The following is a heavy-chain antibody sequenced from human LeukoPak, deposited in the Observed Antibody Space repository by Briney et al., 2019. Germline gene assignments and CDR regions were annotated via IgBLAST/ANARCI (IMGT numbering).Heavy chain of an antibody. CDR2: ISGSGGST. V-gene: IGHV3-23*01. Sequence: GGSLRLSCAASGFTFSSYAMSWVRQAPGKGLEWVSAISGSGGSTYYADSVKGRFTISRDNSKNTLYLQMNSLRAEDTAVYYCARDIYYYDSSGYYFPGGSDYWGQGTLVTVSS. CDR1: GFTFSSYA. CDR3: ARDIYYYDSSGYYFPGGSDY. J-gene: IGHJ4*02. D-gene: IGHD3-22*01.